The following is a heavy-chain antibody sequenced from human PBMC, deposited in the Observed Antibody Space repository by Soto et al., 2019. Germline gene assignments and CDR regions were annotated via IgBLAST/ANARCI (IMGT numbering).Heavy chain of an antibody. Sequence: EVQLSESGGGLVQPGGSLRLSCAASGFTFSSYAMSWVRQAPGKGLEWVSVISDSGSSTYYAASVQGRFTISRDNSKNTLHLQMNSLRAEDTAVYYCAKGRITSYYDGLDYWGQGTQVTVSS. J-gene: IGHJ4*02. CDR1: GFTFSSYA. D-gene: IGHD2-2*01. CDR3: AKGRITSYYDGLDY. CDR2: ISDSGSST. V-gene: IGHV3-23*01.